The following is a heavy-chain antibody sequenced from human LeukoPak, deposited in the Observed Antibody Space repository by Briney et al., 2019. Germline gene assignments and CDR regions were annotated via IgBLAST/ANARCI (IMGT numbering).Heavy chain of an antibody. J-gene: IGHJ5*02. D-gene: IGHD1-1*01. V-gene: IGHV3-21*01. CDR3: ARDHNPDP. CDR1: GFTFSSYS. CDR2: ISSSSTYI. Sequence: GGSLTLLCAASGFTFSSYSMNWVRQAPGKGLEWVSAISSSSTYIYYADSVKGRFTISRDNAKNSLYLQMNSLRGEDTAVYYCARDHNPDPWAQGPLVTVSS.